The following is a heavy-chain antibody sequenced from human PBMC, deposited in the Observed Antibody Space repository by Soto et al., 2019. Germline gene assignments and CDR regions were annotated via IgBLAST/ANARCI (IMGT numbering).Heavy chain of an antibody. J-gene: IGHJ1*01. Sequence: QMQLVQSGPEVKKPGTSVKVSCKASGFTFTSSAVQWVRQARGQRLEWIGGIVVGSGNTNYAQKFQERVTITRDMSTSTAYMELSSLRSEDTAVYYCAAERGYCSGGSCYPRDFQHWGQGTLVTVSS. V-gene: IGHV1-58*01. CDR1: GFTFTSSA. CDR3: AAERGYCSGGSCYPRDFQH. D-gene: IGHD2-15*01. CDR2: IVVGSGNT.